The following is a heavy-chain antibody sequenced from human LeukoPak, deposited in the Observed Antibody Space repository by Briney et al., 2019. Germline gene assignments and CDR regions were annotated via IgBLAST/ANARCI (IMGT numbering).Heavy chain of an antibody. Sequence: ASAKVSCKASGGTFSSYAISWVRQAPGQGLEWMGGIIPIFGTANYAQKFQGRVTITADESTSTAYMELSSLRSEDTAVYYCARGSIVVVPAASYYYYYYMDVWGKGTTVTISS. CDR3: ARGSIVVVPAASYYYYYYMDV. J-gene: IGHJ6*03. V-gene: IGHV1-69*13. CDR1: GGTFSSYA. D-gene: IGHD2-2*01. CDR2: IIPIFGTA.